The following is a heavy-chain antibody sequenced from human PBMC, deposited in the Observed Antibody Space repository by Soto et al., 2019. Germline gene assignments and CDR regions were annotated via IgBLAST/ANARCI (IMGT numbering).Heavy chain of an antibody. CDR3: AGGRDGYNLDY. D-gene: IGHD5-12*01. Sequence: QVQLQESGPGLVKPSETLSLTCTVSGGSISSYYWSWIRQPPGKGLEWIGYIYYSGSTNYNPSLKSRVTISVDTSKNQFSLKLSSVTAADTAVYYCAGGRDGYNLDYWGQGTLVTVSS. V-gene: IGHV4-59*08. CDR1: GGSISSYY. CDR2: IYYSGST. J-gene: IGHJ4*02.